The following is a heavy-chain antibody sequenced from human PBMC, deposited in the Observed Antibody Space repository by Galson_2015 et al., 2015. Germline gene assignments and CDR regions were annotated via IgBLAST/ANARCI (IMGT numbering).Heavy chain of an antibody. Sequence: LSLTCAVSGGSISSSNWWSWVRQPPGKGLEWIGEIYHSGSTNYNPSLKSRVTISVDKSKNQFSLKLSSVTAADTAVYYCARSTDIVVVPAASSAFDIWGQGTMVTVSS. V-gene: IGHV4-4*02. CDR1: GGSISSSNW. CDR2: IYHSGST. CDR3: ARSTDIVVVPAASSAFDI. J-gene: IGHJ3*02. D-gene: IGHD2-2*01.